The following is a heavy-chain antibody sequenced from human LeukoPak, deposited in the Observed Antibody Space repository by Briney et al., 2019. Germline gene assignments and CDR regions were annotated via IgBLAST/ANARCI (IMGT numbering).Heavy chain of an antibody. CDR3: ARVLDMTGTIFDAFDI. Sequence: GSLRLSCVASAFTFNNYWMHWVRQAPGKGLVWVSRIKGDGSSTNYADSVRGRFTISRDNAKNTVYLQMNSLRTEDTAVYYCARVLDMTGTIFDAFDIWGQGTMVTVSS. CDR2: IKGDGSST. V-gene: IGHV3-74*01. CDR1: AFTFNNYW. D-gene: IGHD1-20*01. J-gene: IGHJ3*02.